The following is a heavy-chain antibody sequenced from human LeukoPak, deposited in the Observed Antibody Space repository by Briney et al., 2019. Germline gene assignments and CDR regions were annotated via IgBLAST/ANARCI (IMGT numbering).Heavy chain of an antibody. D-gene: IGHD2-8*01. CDR2: ISLTGLT. Sequence: RAGGSLRLSCAASGFTFSTYSMNWVRQAPGKGLEWIGEISLTGLTHYNPSLESRVTVSLDKSKNQLSLNLTSVTAADTAVYYCSRENGAVSPFGYWGQGTLVTV. V-gene: IGHV4-4*02. CDR1: GFTFSTYSM. CDR3: SRENGAVSPFGY. J-gene: IGHJ4*02.